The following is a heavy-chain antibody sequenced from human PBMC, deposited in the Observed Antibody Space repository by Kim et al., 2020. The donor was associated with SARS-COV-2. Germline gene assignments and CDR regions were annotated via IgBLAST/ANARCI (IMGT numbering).Heavy chain of an antibody. V-gene: IGHV3-30*03. Sequence: GGSLRLSCAASGFTFSSYGMHWVRQAPGKGLEWVAVISYDGSNKYYADSVKGRFTISRDNSKNTLYLQMNSLRAEDTAVYYCARPFPYSESYYGLVDYWGQ. CDR3: ARPFPYSESYYGLVDY. J-gene: IGHJ4*02. D-gene: IGHD1-26*01. CDR1: GFTFSSYG. CDR2: ISYDGSNK.